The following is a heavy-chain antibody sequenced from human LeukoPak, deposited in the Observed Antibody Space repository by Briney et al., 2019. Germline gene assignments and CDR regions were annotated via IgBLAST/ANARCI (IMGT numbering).Heavy chain of an antibody. CDR1: GDSVSSNNGA. V-gene: IGHV6-1*01. CDR3: ARGVGTSGWYTFDY. D-gene: IGHD6-19*01. J-gene: IGHJ4*02. CDR2: TYYRSKWYD. Sequence: SQTLSLTCGISGDSVSSNNGAWNWIRQSPSRGLEWLGRTYYRSKWYDDYARSLQGRITISPDTSKNQFSLHLYSVTPEDTAVYCCARGVGTSGWYTFDYWGQGTPVTVSS.